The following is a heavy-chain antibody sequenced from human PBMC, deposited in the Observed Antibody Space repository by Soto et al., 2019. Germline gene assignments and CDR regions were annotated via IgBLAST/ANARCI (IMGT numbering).Heavy chain of an antibody. J-gene: IGHJ3*01. Sequence: EVQLVDSGGGLVQPGGSLRLSCAASEFTFRSYWMHWVRQSPGKGLVWVSRISGDGSSTNYADSVKGRYTISRDNAKNTVYLQIDSLRAEDTAVYYCARSLPGTYGAFDLWGQGTMATVSS. V-gene: IGHV3-74*01. D-gene: IGHD1-7*01. CDR2: ISGDGSST. CDR1: EFTFRSYW. CDR3: ARSLPGTYGAFDL.